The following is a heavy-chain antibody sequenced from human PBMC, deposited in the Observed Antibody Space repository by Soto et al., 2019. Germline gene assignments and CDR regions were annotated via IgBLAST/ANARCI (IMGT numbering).Heavy chain of an antibody. V-gene: IGHV3-64D*08. Sequence: GGSLRLSCSASGFTFSSYAMHWVRQAPGKGLEYVSAISSNGGSTYYADSVKGRFTISRDNSKNTLYLQMSSLRAEDTAVYYCVKDIVGSWYVLVWFDYWGQGTLVTVSS. CDR3: VKDIVGSWYVLVWFDY. J-gene: IGHJ5*01. CDR1: GFTFSSYA. CDR2: ISSNGGST. D-gene: IGHD6-13*01.